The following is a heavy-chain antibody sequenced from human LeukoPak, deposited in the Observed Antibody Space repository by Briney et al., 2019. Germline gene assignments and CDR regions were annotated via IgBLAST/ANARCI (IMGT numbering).Heavy chain of an antibody. CDR2: IWSTGTTG. CDR1: GYTFSDHG. J-gene: IGHJ4*02. CDR3: ARELWGGNDY. D-gene: IGHD3-16*01. V-gene: IGHV3-33*01. Sequence: GGSLRLSCVASGYTFSDHGMHRVRQAPGKGLEWVTMIWSTGTTGFYADSVKGRFTISRDNSKNTLYLQMDNLRVEDTGVYYCARELWGGNDYWGQGTLVTVSP.